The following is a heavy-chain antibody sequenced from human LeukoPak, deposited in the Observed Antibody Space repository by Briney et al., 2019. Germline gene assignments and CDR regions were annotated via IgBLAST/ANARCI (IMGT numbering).Heavy chain of an antibody. CDR1: GYTFTSYG. D-gene: IGHD2-15*01. CDR2: ISAYNGNT. Sequence: GASVKVSCKASGYTFTSYGISWVRQAPGQGLEWMGWISAYNGNTNYAQKLQGRVTTTTDTSTSTAYMELRSLRSDDTAVYYCATGISCSGGSCYGAFDHWGQGTLVTVSS. CDR3: ATGISCSGGSCYGAFDH. J-gene: IGHJ4*02. V-gene: IGHV1-18*01.